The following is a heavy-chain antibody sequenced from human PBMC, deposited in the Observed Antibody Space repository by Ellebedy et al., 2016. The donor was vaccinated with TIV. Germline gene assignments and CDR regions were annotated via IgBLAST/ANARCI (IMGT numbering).Heavy chain of an antibody. Sequence: AASVKVSCKASGYTFTSYHMQWVRPAPGQGLAWMGIINPSGGSTDYAQKFQGRVTMTRDTSTSTVYMELSSLRSEDTAVYYCARDQAEGRSSDYWGQGTLVTGSS. V-gene: IGHV1-46*01. CDR1: GYTFTSYH. D-gene: IGHD6-13*01. CDR2: INPSGGST. CDR3: ARDQAEGRSSDY. J-gene: IGHJ4*02.